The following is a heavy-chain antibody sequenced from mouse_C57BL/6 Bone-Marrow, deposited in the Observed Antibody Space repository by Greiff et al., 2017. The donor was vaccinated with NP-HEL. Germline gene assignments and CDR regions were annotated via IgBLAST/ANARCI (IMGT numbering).Heavy chain of an antibody. CDR2: IDPSDSYP. CDR1: GYTFTSYW. Sequence: QVQLQQPGAELVMPGASVKLSCKASGYTFTSYWMHWVKQRPGQGLEWIGEIDPSDSYPNYNQKFKGKSTLTVDKSSSTAYMQLSSLTSEDSAVYYCARVDYYGSPYYFDYWGQGTTLTVSS. D-gene: IGHD1-1*01. V-gene: IGHV1-69*01. J-gene: IGHJ2*01. CDR3: ARVDYYGSPYYFDY.